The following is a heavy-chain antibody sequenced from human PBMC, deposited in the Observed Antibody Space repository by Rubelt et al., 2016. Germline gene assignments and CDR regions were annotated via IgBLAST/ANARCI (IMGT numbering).Heavy chain of an antibody. CDR3: ARVYDSSDTYYFDY. V-gene: IGHV1-46*01. D-gene: IGHD3-22*01. Sequence: QVQLVQSGAEVKKPGASVKVSCKASGYTFTSYYMHWVRQAPGQGLEWLGLINPSGGSTSYAQEFYGRVTTTRDTSTSSGEVELSSLRSEDTAVYYGARVYDSSDTYYFDYWGQGTLVTVSS. J-gene: IGHJ4*02. CDR1: GYTFTSYY. CDR2: INPSGGST.